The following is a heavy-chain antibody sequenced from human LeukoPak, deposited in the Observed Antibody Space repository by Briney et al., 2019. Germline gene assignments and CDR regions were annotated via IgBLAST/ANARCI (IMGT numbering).Heavy chain of an antibody. CDR3: ARDRGSYYYDSSGYYYFDY. J-gene: IGHJ4*02. Sequence: GGSLRLSCAASGFTFSSYTMNWVRQAPGKGLEWVSSISSSSSYISYADSVKGRFTISRDNAKNSLSLQMNSLRSEDTAVYYCARDRGSYYYDSSGYYYFDYWGQGTLVTVSS. V-gene: IGHV3-21*04. D-gene: IGHD3-22*01. CDR2: ISSSSSYI. CDR1: GFTFSSYT.